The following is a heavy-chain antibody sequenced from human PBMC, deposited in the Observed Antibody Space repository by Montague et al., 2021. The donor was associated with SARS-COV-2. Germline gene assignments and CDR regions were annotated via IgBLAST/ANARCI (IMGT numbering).Heavy chain of an antibody. CDR3: AWRGSSVWGVTVSAELDY. CDR1: GGSFSGYY. V-gene: IGHV4-34*01. D-gene: IGHD3-10*01. J-gene: IGHJ4*02. Sequence: SETLSLTCAVYGGSFSGYYWIWIFQPPAKGLEWIGEINQSGRTNNNPSLSSRVLISVDTSKNQFSLKLSSVTAADTAVYYCAWRGSSVWGVTVSAELDYWGQGILVIVSS. CDR2: INQSGRT.